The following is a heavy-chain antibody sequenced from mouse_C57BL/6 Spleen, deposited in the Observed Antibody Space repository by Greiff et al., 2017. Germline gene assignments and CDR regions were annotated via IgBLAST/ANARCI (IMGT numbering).Heavy chain of an antibody. Sequence: VQLQQSGPGLVKPGASVELSCQASGYSFTGYYMHWVQQTSEKSLEWIGEINPSTGGTSYKQKFKGQATLAVDKSSSTAYMQIKSLTSEDSAVYYCARRDDYAGTMDYWGKGTSVTVSS. CDR3: ARRDDYAGTMDY. D-gene: IGHD2-4*01. CDR1: GYSFTGYY. CDR2: INPSTGGT. V-gene: IGHV1-43*01. J-gene: IGHJ4*01.